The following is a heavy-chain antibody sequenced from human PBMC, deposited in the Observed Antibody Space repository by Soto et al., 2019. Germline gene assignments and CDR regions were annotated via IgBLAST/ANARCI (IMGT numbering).Heavy chain of an antibody. D-gene: IGHD3-22*01. CDR2: ISYDGSKK. CDR3: AKAIENYSTGYYNPFYYFGVDV. Sequence: QVHLVESGGGVVQPGRTLRLSCAASGFTFGSYGMHWVRQAPGKGLEWVAGISYDGSKKYCGESVKGRFTISSENSKNTLYLQMNCLRVEDTAVYYCAKAIENYSTGYYNPFYYFGVDVWGQGTTVTVSS. V-gene: IGHV3-30*18. J-gene: IGHJ6*02. CDR1: GFTFGSYG.